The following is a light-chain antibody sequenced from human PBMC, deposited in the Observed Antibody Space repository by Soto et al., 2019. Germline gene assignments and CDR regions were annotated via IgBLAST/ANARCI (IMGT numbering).Light chain of an antibody. CDR2: DAS. CDR1: QSISSW. Sequence: DIQMTQSPSSLSASVGDRVTITCRASQSISSWLAWYQQKPGKAPNLLIYDASSLESGVPSRFSGGGSGTDFTLTISSLQPEDFATYYCQQSYSTPRRTFGQGTKVDIK. J-gene: IGKJ1*01. V-gene: IGKV1-39*01. CDR3: QQSYSTPRRT.